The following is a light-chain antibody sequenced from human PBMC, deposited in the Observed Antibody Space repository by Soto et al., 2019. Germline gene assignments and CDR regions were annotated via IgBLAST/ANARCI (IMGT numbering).Light chain of an antibody. Sequence: GMTHSPAALSVTKGERATLSCRASQSVNTNLAWYQQKPGQAPRLLIYGASTRASGIPARFSGSGSGTEFTLTISSLQSEDFAVYYCQQYNNWPSLTFGG. CDR1: QSVNTN. CDR2: GAS. J-gene: IGKJ4*01. V-gene: IGKV3-15*01. CDR3: QQYNNWPSLT.